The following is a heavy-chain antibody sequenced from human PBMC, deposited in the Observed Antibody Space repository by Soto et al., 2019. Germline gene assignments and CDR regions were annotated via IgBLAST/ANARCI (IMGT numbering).Heavy chain of an antibody. D-gene: IGHD6-19*01. Sequence: GALRLSCAASGFSFGTFVMTWFRQAPGGGLEWVASITDSGYTASYAETVEGRFTVSRDNSKNKLHLQMNDLRAEDTATYYCAKNGQWLATPPEAWGQGTLVTVSS. CDR2: ITDSGYTA. V-gene: IGHV3-23*01. CDR3: AKNGQWLATPPEA. CDR1: GFSFGTFV. J-gene: IGHJ4*02.